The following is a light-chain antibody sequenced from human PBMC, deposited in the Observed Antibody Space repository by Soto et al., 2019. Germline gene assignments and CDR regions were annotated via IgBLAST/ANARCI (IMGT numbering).Light chain of an antibody. CDR1: QGISNY. CDR2: VAS. J-gene: IGKJ1*01. V-gene: IGKV1-9*01. CDR3: QHLDGHPRA. Sequence: IQLTQSPSSLSASVGDRVSITCRASQGISNYLAWYQQKPGKAPRLLIYVASTLQTGVPSRFSSSGSGTDFTLTISSLQPEDFATYYCQHLDGHPRAFGQGTKVEIK.